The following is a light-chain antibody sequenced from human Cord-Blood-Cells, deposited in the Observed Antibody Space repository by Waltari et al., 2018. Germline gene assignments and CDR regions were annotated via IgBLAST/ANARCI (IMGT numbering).Light chain of an antibody. CDR2: AAS. J-gene: IGKJ3*01. Sequence: DIQMTQSPSSPSASVGDRVTITCRASQSISSYLNWYQQKPGKALKLLIYAASSLQSGVPSRFSGSGSGTDFTLTISSLQPEDFATYYCQQSYSTPFTFGPGTKVDIK. CDR1: QSISSY. CDR3: QQSYSTPFT. V-gene: IGKV1-39*01.